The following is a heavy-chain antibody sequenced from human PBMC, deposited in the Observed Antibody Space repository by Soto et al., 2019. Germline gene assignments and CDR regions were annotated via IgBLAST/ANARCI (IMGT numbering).Heavy chain of an antibody. V-gene: IGHV3-13*05. CDR1: GFTFGSYD. CDR3: ARGSNSDWYVDL. D-gene: IGHD2-2*01. Sequence: EVQLVESGGGLVQPGGSLRLSCAASGFTFGSYDMHWVRQDTGKGLEWVSSVGPAGDPYYRGSVKGRFTISRENAKNSVDLQMESLRVEDTAVYYCARGSNSDWYVDLWGRGTLVTVSS. CDR2: VGPAGDP. J-gene: IGHJ2*01.